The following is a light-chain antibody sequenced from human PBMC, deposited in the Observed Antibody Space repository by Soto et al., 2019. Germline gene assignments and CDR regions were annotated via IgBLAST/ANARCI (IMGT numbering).Light chain of an antibody. J-gene: IGKJ1*01. V-gene: IGKV4-1*01. CDR3: QQYYSTPTWT. CDR2: WAS. CDR1: QSVLYSSNNKNY. Sequence: DIVMNQSPDSLAVSLGERATINCKSSQSVLYSSNNKNYLAWYQQKPGQPPKLLIYWASTRESGVPDRFSGSGSGKDFTLTISSLQAEDVAVYYCQQYYSTPTWTFGQGTKVEIK.